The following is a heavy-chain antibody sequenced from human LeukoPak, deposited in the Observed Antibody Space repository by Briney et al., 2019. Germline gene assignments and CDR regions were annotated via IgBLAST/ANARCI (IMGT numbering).Heavy chain of an antibody. J-gene: IGHJ4*02. CDR1: GYTLTELS. D-gene: IGHD6-19*01. Sequence: ASVKVSCKVSGYTLTELSMHWVRQAPGKGLEWMGGFDPEDGETIYAQKFQGRVTMTEDTSTDTAYMELSSLRSEDTAVYYCAKKLYSRGGYPPPRGFDSGGREPLVTVS. V-gene: IGHV1-24*01. CDR3: AKKLYSRGGYPPPRGFDS. CDR2: FDPEDGET.